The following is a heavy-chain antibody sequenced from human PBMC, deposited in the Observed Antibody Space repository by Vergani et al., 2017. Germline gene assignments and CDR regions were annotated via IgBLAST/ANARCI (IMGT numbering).Heavy chain of an antibody. Sequence: EVQLLESGGGLVQPGGSLSLSCAASGFTFSSYSMNWVRQAPGKGLEWVSSISSSSSYIYHADAVKGRFTISRDNAKNSLYLQMNSLGAEDTAVYYCAREGRGYMDVGGEG. CDR2: ISSSSSYI. CDR1: GFTFSSYS. J-gene: IGHJ6*03. V-gene: IGHV3-21*01. CDR3: AREGRGYMDV. D-gene: IGHD3-10*01.